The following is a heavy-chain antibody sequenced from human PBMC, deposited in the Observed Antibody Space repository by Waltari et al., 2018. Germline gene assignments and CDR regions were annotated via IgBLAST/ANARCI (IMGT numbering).Heavy chain of an antibody. CDR2: IWYDGTKT. D-gene: IGHD2-15*01. CDR1: GFTFSKYA. V-gene: IGHV3-33*03. Sequence: QVQLVESGGGVVQPGGSLRLSCAASGFTFSKYAFHWVRQAPGKGLDWLAVIWYDGTKTYYGDSVQDRFTISRDNSKNTLYLQMNSLRAEDTALYYCARGSVPLVVAATSIDYWGQGTLVTVSS. CDR3: ARGSVPLVVAATSIDY. J-gene: IGHJ4*02.